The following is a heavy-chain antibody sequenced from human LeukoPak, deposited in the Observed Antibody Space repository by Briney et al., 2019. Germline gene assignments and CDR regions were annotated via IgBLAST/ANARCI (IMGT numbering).Heavy chain of an antibody. D-gene: IGHD2/OR15-2a*01. CDR2: INYSGST. J-gene: IGHJ6*02. V-gene: IGHV4-59*01. CDR3: ARGTDFFDAGSVYYYYYGMDV. Sequence: SETLSLTCTVSGGSLSIYYWSWIRQPPGKGLEWIGYINYSGSTNYNPSLKSRVTISVDTSKNQFSLKLTSVTAADTAVYYCARGTDFFDAGSVYYYYYGMDVWGQGTTVTVSS. CDR1: GGSLSIYY.